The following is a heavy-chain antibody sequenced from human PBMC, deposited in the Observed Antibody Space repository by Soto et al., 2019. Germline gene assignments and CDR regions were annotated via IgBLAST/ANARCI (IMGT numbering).Heavy chain of an antibody. Sequence: EVQLVESGGGFVESGGSLRLSCAASGFSFKDAWMTWVRQAPGKRLEWVGGIKSSTDGGTADYGAAVKGRFTMSRDDSKDTLYLHMDGLNREDTGVYYWTSFVQLRGILSDYWCPGTQVNVSA. CDR3: TSFVQLRGILSDY. J-gene: IGHJ4*01. V-gene: IGHV3-15*07. CDR1: GFSFKDAW. CDR2: IKSSTDGGTA. D-gene: IGHD4-17*01.